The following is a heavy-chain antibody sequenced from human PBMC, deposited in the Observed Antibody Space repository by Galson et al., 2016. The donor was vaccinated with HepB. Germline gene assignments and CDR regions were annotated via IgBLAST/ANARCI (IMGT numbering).Heavy chain of an antibody. Sequence: ETLSLTCAAYVGSFSEYCWNWIRQSPGKGLEWIGEINHTGTPKYNPSLKSRVTISVDTSKKELSLKLPSVTAADTAVYYCAKFDFHGGVCLDYWGQGALVTVSA. D-gene: IGHD2-8*02. V-gene: IGHV4-34*01. J-gene: IGHJ4*02. CDR2: INHTGTP. CDR1: VGSFSEYC. CDR3: AKFDFHGGVCLDY.